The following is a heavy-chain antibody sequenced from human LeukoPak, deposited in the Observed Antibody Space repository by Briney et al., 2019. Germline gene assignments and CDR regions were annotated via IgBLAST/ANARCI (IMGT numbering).Heavy chain of an antibody. Sequence: ASVKVSCKASGYTFTGYYMHWVRQAPGQGLEWMGWINPNSGSTNYAQKFQGWVTMTRDTSITTAYMELNRLRSDDTAVYYYARGVKGFGEPYGMDVWDQGNTVTVSS. CDR1: GYTFTGYY. V-gene: IGHV1-2*04. CDR3: ARGVKGFGEPYGMDV. CDR2: INPNSGST. D-gene: IGHD3-10*01. J-gene: IGHJ6*02.